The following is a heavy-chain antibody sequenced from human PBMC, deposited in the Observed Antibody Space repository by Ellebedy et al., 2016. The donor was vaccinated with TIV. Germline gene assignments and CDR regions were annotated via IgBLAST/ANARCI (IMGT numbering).Heavy chain of an antibody. D-gene: IGHD3-22*01. CDR2: INHSGST. J-gene: IGHJ6*02. CDR3: ARERIVVVLTGYYYYGMDV. Sequence: SQTLSLTXXVYGGSFSGYYWSWIRQPPGKGLEWIGEINHSGSTNYNPSLKSRVTISVDTSKNQFSLKLSSVTAADTAVYYCARERIVVVLTGYYYYGMDVWGQGTTVTVSS. V-gene: IGHV4-34*01. CDR1: GGSFSGYY.